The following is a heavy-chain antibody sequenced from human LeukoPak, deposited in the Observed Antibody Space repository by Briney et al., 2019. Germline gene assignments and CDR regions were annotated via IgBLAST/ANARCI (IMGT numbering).Heavy chain of an antibody. CDR3: ASGRYYNWFDP. CDR1: GGSISSSSYY. D-gene: IGHD1-26*01. CDR2: IYYSGST. J-gene: IGHJ5*02. V-gene: IGHV4-39*01. Sequence: PSETLSLTCTVSGGSISSSSYYWGWIRQPPGKGLEWIGSIYYSGSTYYNPSLKSRVTISVDTSKNQFSLKLNSVTAADTAVYYCASGRYYNWFDPWGQGTLVTVSS.